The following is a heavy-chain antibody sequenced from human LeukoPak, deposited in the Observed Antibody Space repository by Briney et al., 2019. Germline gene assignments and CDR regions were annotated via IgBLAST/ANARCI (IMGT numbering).Heavy chain of an antibody. CDR1: GFTFSSYS. CDR2: ISSSSSYI. J-gene: IGHJ3*02. V-gene: IGHV3-21*04. D-gene: IGHD2-21*02. Sequence: SGGSLRLSCAASGFTFSSYSMNWVRQAPGKGLEWVSSISSSSSYIYYADSVKGRFTISRDNSKNTLYLQMNSLRAEDTAVYYCAKDQCGGDCYVDAFDIWGQGTMVTVSS. CDR3: AKDQCGGDCYVDAFDI.